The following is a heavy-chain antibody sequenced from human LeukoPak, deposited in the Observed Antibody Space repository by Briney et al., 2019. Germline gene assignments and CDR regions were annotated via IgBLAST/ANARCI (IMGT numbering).Heavy chain of an antibody. CDR3: ARVGCSSTSCRYQYFDY. Sequence: SETLSLTCTVSGGSISSYYWSWIRQPPGKGLEWIGYIYYSGGTNYNPSLKSRVTISVDTSKNQFSLRLSSVTAADAAVYYCARVGCSSTSCRYQYFDYWGQGTLVTVSS. V-gene: IGHV4-59*01. CDR1: GGSISSYY. CDR2: IYYSGGT. J-gene: IGHJ4*02. D-gene: IGHD2-2*01.